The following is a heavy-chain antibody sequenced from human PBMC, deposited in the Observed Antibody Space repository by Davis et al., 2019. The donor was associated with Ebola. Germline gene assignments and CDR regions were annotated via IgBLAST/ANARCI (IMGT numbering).Heavy chain of an antibody. CDR3: AKLQTGGREDDY. V-gene: IGHV3-74*01. CDR2: INPGGSST. Sequence: GESLKISCAASGFTFSSHWMHWVRQAPGKGLVWVSRINPGGSSTNYADSIKGRFTISRDNSKYTLYLQMNSLRTEDAAVYYCAKLQTGGREDDYWGQGTLVTVSS. J-gene: IGHJ4*02. D-gene: IGHD7-27*01. CDR1: GFTFSSHW.